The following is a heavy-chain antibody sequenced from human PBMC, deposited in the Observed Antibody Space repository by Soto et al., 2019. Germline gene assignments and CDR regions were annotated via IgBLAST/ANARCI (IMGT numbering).Heavy chain of an antibody. J-gene: IGHJ4*02. Sequence: QVQLQESGPGLVKPSETLSLTCSVSDGSVNTGNYYWSWIRQPPGKGLEWSGHIYYIGTTNYNPSLKSRVTISVDTSKNQFSLKVTSVTAADTAVYFCAREEKQLSRYGGDFDYWGQGILVTVSS. D-gene: IGHD3-16*01. CDR2: IYYIGTT. CDR1: DGSVNTGNYY. V-gene: IGHV4-61*01. CDR3: AREEKQLSRYGGDFDY.